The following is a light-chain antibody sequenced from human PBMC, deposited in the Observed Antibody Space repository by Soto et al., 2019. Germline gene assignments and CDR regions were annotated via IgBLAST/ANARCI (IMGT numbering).Light chain of an antibody. Sequence: AIQLTQSPSSLSASVGDRVTITCRASQGISSALAWFQQTPGKAPKLLIYDASSLKSGVPSRFSGSGSGTDFTLTISSLQPEDFATYYCQQFNNNSPWTFGQGTKVDIK. CDR1: QGISSA. V-gene: IGKV1D-13*01. J-gene: IGKJ1*01. CDR3: QQFNNNSPWT. CDR2: DAS.